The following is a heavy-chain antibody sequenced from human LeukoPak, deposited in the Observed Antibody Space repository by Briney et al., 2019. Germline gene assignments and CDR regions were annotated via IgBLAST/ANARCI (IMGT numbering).Heavy chain of an antibody. D-gene: IGHD5-12*01. CDR1: DGSINSYY. J-gene: IGHJ5*02. CDR3: ARGGESGYDT. V-gene: IGHV4-59*08. CDR2: IYYNGNT. Sequence: PSETLSLTCSVSDGSINSYYWNWIRRPPGKGLEWIGHIYYNGNTYYNPSLKSRLTISVDTSKNQFSLKLSSVTAADTAVYYCARGGESGYDTWGQGSLVTVSS.